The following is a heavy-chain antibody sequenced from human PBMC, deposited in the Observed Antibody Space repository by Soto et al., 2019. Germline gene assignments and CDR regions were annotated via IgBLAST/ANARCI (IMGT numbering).Heavy chain of an antibody. CDR2: INGYNGDT. J-gene: IGHJ5*02. CDR1: GYVFTSYS. D-gene: IGHD1-20*01. V-gene: IGHV1-3*01. Sequence: QVQLVQSGAEVKNPGASVKISCKASGYVFTSYSMHWVRQAPGQRLEWMGWINGYNGDTRYSQKLQRRVTITRDTSASTVYMELSSLKSEETAVYYCARPYNYNAVLEAWGQGTLVTVSA. CDR3: ARPYNYNAVLEA.